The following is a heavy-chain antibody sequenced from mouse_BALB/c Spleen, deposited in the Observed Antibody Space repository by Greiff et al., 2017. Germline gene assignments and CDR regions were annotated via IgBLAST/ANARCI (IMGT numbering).Heavy chain of an antibody. Sequence: QVQLQQSGAELVRPGASVTLSCKASGYTFTDYEMHWVKQTPVHGLEWIGAIDPETGGTAYNQKFKGKATLTADKSSSTAYMELRSLTSEDSAVYYCTRETGTAWLAYWGQGTLVTVSA. CDR3: TRETGTAWLAY. J-gene: IGHJ3*01. D-gene: IGHD2-14*01. CDR1: GYTFTDYE. V-gene: IGHV1-15*01. CDR2: IDPETGGT.